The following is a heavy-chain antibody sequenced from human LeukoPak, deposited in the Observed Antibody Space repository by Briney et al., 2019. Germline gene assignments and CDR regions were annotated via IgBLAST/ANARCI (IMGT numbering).Heavy chain of an antibody. Sequence: SETLSLTCTVSGDSISSFHWSWIRQPAGKGLEWIGRIYTSGSTNYNPSLKSRVTMSVDTSKNQFSLKLSSVTAADTAVYYCARVSVGATDAFDIWGQGTMVTVSS. D-gene: IGHD1-26*01. CDR3: ARVSVGATDAFDI. CDR1: GDSISSFH. V-gene: IGHV4-4*07. CDR2: IYTSGST. J-gene: IGHJ3*02.